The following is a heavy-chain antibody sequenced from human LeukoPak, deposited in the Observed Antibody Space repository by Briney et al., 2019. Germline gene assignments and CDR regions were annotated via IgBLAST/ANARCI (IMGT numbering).Heavy chain of an antibody. Sequence: PGRSLRLSCAASGFTFSSYGMHWVRQAPGKGLEWVSAIGIAGDTYYPGSVKGRFTIFRENAKNSLYLQMNSLRAGDTAVYYCARGGYYDILTGYSALEHWGQGTLVTVSS. D-gene: IGHD3-9*01. CDR3: ARGGYYDILTGYSALEH. J-gene: IGHJ4*02. V-gene: IGHV3-13*01. CDR1: GFTFSSYG. CDR2: IGIAGDT.